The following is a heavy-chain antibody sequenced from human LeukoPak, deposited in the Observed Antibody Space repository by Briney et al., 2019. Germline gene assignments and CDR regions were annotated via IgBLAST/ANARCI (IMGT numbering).Heavy chain of an antibody. CDR2: IKTKAESYAT. J-gene: IGHJ3*02. CDR1: GVTFSGSA. V-gene: IGHV3-73*01. CDR3: ARERPYSSSPDAFDI. D-gene: IGHD6-6*01. Sequence: GGSLRLSCAASGVTFSGSAIHWVRQASGKGLEWVARIKTKAESYATAYVASVKGRFTISRDDSKNTATLQMDSLKTEDTAMYYCARERPYSSSPDAFDIWGQGTMVTVSS.